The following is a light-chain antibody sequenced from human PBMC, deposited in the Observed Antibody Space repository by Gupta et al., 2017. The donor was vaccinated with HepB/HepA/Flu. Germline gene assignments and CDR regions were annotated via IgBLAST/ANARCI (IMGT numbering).Light chain of an antibody. CDR2: ENT. V-gene: IGLV1-40*01. CDR3: QSYDSSLSGSKV. CDR1: RSNIGAGYD. Sequence: QSVLTHPPSVSAAPGQRVTIPCTGSRSNIGAGYDVHWYQQLPGTAPKLLIYENTKRPSGVPDRFSASKSGTSASLAITGLQAEDEADYFGQSYDSSLSGSKVFGGGTKLNVL. J-gene: IGLJ3*02.